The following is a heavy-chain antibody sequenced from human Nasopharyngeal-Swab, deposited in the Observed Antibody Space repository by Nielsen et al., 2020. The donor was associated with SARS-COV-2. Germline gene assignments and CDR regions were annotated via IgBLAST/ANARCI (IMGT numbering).Heavy chain of an antibody. CDR3: AKDGLYYYDSSAHPAEYFQN. J-gene: IGHJ1*01. Sequence: WGSLRLSCAASGFTFSSYAMNWVRQSPGKGLEWVSNIGGSGTSTYYADSVKGRFTISRDNSKNALFLQMNSLRADDTAVYYCAKDGLYYYDSSAHPAEYFQNWGQGTLVTVSS. V-gene: IGHV3-23*01. CDR1: GFTFSSYA. D-gene: IGHD3-22*01. CDR2: IGGSGTST.